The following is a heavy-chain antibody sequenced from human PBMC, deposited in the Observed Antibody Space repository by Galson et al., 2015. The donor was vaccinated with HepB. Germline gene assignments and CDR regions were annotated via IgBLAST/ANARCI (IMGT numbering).Heavy chain of an antibody. Sequence: LRLSCAASGFTFSSYAMHWVRQAPGKGLEWVAVISYDGSNKYYADSVKGRFTISRDNSKNTLYLQMNSLRAEDTAVYYCEREHDSSGYYGFDYWGQGTLVTVSS. V-gene: IGHV3-30-3*01. CDR3: EREHDSSGYYGFDY. D-gene: IGHD3-22*01. CDR2: ISYDGSNK. J-gene: IGHJ4*02. CDR1: GFTFSSYA.